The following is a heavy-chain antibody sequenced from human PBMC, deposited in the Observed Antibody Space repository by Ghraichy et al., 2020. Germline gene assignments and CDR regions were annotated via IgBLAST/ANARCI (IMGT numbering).Heavy chain of an antibody. Sequence: SVKVSCKASGGTFSSYAISWVRQAPGQGLEWMGGIIPIFGTANYAQKFQGRVTITADESTSTAYMELSSLRSEDTAVYYCARAETTVVTPALYYYYGMDVWGQGTTVTVSS. V-gene: IGHV1-69*13. D-gene: IGHD4-23*01. CDR1: GGTFSSYA. CDR2: IIPIFGTA. J-gene: IGHJ6*02. CDR3: ARAETTVVTPALYYYYGMDV.